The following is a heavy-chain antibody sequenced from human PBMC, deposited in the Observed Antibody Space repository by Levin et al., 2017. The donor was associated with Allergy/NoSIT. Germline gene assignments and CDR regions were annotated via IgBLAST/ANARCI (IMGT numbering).Heavy chain of an antibody. V-gene: IGHV4-34*01. CDR3: ARAAHGITGTTHYYYYYMDG. CDR2: INHSGST. CDR1: GGSFSGYY. D-gene: IGHD1-7*01. J-gene: IGHJ6*03. Sequence: SETLSLTCAVYGGSFSGYYWSWIRQPPGKGLEWIGEINHSGSTNYNPSLKSRVTISVDTSKNQFSLKLSSVTAADTAVYYCARAAHGITGTTHYYYYYMDGWGKGTTVTVSS.